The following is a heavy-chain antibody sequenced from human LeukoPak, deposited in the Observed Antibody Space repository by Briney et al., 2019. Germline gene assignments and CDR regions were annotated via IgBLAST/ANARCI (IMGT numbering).Heavy chain of an antibody. CDR1: GYTFTSYG. V-gene: IGHV1-18*01. D-gene: IGHD2-2*01. J-gene: IGHJ4*02. CDR2: IRAYNGNT. CDR3: ARGARSCSSTSCPPFDY. Sequence: EASVKVSCKASGYTFTSYGISLVRQAPGQGLEWMGWIRAYNGNTNYAQKLQGTGTMTTDTSTRTDSMELRTLRSDDTAVYYCARGARSCSSTSCPPFDYSGQGTLVTVSS.